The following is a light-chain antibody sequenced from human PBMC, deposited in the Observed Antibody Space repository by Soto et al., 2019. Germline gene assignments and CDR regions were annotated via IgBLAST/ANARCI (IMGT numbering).Light chain of an antibody. CDR3: QQYQSSPVT. CDR1: QIVYSH. V-gene: IGKV3-15*01. J-gene: IGKJ1*01. CDR2: GAS. Sequence: IVMTQSPATLSVSPVARATLPCRASQIVYSHLGWCQQKPGQAPRVLIYGASTRAAGVPARFSGSGSGTEFTLTISSLQSEDFAVYFCQQYQSSPVTFGQGTKVDIK.